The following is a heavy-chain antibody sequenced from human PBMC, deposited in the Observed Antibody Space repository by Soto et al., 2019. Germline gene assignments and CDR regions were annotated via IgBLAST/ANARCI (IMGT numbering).Heavy chain of an antibody. V-gene: IGHV1-18*01. Sequence: QVQLVQSGAEVKKPGASVKVSCKASGHTFTTYGISCVRLAPGQGLEWMGWISAYNGNTNYAQKLQGRVTMTTDTYTSTAYMELRSLRSDDTAVYEGARDGEGFGSGYKYYYGMEVWGQGTTVTVSS. CDR2: ISAYNGNT. J-gene: IGHJ6*02. D-gene: IGHD3-3*01. CDR3: ARDGEGFGSGYKYYYGMEV. CDR1: GHTFTTYG.